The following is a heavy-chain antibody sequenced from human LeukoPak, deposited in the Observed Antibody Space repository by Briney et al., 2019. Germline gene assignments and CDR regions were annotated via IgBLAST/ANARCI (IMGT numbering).Heavy chain of an antibody. J-gene: IGHJ5*02. CDR1: GFTFSNAW. CDR2: ISGSGGST. V-gene: IGHV3-23*01. D-gene: IGHD6-19*01. CDR3: AKPGAVAGTGWFDP. Sequence: GGSLRLSCAASGFTFSNAWMSWVRQAPGKGLEWVSAISGSGGSTYYADSVKGRFTISRDNSKNTLYLQMNSLRAEDTAVYYCAKPGAVAGTGWFDPWGQGTLVTVSS.